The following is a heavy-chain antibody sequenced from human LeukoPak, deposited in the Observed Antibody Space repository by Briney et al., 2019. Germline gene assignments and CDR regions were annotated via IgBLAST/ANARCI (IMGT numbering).Heavy chain of an antibody. CDR1: SASMSTYY. CDR2: IYYTGSS. Sequence: SETLSLTCTVSSASMSTYYWSWTRQSPGRGLEWIGCIYYTGSSIYNPSLKSRVTMSVDTSKNQFSLKLTSVTAADAAVYYCASENNRAPDYWGQGTLVTVSS. CDR3: ASENNRAPDY. J-gene: IGHJ4*02. D-gene: IGHD1/OR15-1a*01. V-gene: IGHV4-59*01.